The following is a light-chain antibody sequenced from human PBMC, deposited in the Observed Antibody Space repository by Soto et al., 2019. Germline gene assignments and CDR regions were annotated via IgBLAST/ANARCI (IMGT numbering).Light chain of an antibody. V-gene: IGKV3-20*01. Sequence: EILLTQSPGTRSLSPPKRATLSCRASQSVSNNYLAWYQQKPGQAPRLLIYGASSRATGIPDRFSGSGSGTDFTLTISRLEPEDFAVYYCQQYGSPWTFGQGSKVDVK. CDR2: GAS. J-gene: IGKJ1*01. CDR3: QQYGSPWT. CDR1: QSVSNNY.